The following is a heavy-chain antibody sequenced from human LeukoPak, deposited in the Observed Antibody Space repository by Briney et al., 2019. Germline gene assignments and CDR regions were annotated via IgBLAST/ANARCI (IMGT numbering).Heavy chain of an antibody. Sequence: ESGPALLKPTQTLTLTCTFSGFSLSTSGMCVSWIRQPPGKALEWLARIDWDDDKYYSTSLKTRLTISKDTSKNQVVLTMTNMDPVDTATYYCARTLLGSNWFDPWGQGTLVTVSS. CDR2: IDWDDDK. CDR1: GFSLSTSGMC. D-gene: IGHD2-15*01. CDR3: ARTLLGSNWFDP. J-gene: IGHJ5*02. V-gene: IGHV2-70*11.